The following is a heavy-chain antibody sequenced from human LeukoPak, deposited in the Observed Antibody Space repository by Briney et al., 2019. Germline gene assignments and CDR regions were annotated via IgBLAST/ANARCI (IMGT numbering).Heavy chain of an antibody. CDR3: AREIAARPLHPCWFDP. CDR2: INHSGST. D-gene: IGHD6-6*01. Sequence: SETLSLTCAVYGGSFSGYYWSWIRQPPGKGLEWIGEINHSGSTNYNPSLKSRVTISVDTSKNQFSLKLSSVTAADTAMYYCAREIAARPLHPCWFDPWGQGTLVTVSS. CDR1: GGSFSGYY. J-gene: IGHJ5*02. V-gene: IGHV4-34*01.